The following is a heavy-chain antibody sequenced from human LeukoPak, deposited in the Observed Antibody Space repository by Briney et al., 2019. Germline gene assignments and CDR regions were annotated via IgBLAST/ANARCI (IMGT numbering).Heavy chain of an antibody. V-gene: IGHV3-33*06. CDR1: GFTFSSYG. D-gene: IGHD3-22*01. J-gene: IGHJ4*02. Sequence: QPGRSLRLSCAASGFTFSSYGMHWVRQAPGKGLEWVAVIWYDGSNKYYADSVKGRFTISRDNSKNTLYLQMNSLRAEDTAVYYCAKDSSGHSYYFDYWGQGTLVTVSS. CDR3: AKDSSGHSYYFDY. CDR2: IWYDGSNK.